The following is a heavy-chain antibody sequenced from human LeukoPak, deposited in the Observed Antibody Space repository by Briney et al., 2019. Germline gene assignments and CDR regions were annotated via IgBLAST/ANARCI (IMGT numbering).Heavy chain of an antibody. Sequence: HPGGSLRLSCAASGFTVSSNYMSWVRQAPGKGLEWVSVIYSGDSTYYADSVKGQFTISRDNSKNTLYLQMNSLRAEDTAVYYCARVAVRISGWYDYWGQGTLVTASS. CDR3: ARVAVRISGWYDY. CDR1: GFTVSSNY. V-gene: IGHV3-53*01. CDR2: IYSGDST. D-gene: IGHD6-19*01. J-gene: IGHJ4*02.